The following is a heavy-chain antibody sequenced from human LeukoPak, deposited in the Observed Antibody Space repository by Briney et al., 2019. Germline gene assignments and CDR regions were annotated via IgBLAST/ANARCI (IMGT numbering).Heavy chain of an antibody. V-gene: IGHV4-59*13. J-gene: IGHJ5*02. D-gene: IGHD1-26*01. CDR3: ARSGRGLATRFDP. CDR2: IYYTGTT. CDR1: GGSISSYY. Sequence: XETXXXXCXVSGGSISSYYWXXIRQPPGKGXXWIGYIYYTGTTNYNPSLKSRVTLSVDTSKNQFSLKLSSVTAADTAVYYCARSGRGLATRFDPWGQGILVTVSS.